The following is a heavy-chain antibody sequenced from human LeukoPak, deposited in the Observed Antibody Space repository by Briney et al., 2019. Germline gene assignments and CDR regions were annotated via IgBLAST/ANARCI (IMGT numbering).Heavy chain of an antibody. D-gene: IGHD5-24*01. CDR3: ARVQGGYNPDY. CDR2: IWYDGINK. V-gene: IGHV3-33*01. J-gene: IGHJ4*02. Sequence: SGGSLRLSCAASGFTFRTYGMHWVRQAPGKGLEWVAVIWYDGINKYYADSVKGRFTISRDNSKNTVYLQMNSLRAEDTAVYYCARVQGGYNPDYWGQGTLVTVSS. CDR1: GFTFRTYG.